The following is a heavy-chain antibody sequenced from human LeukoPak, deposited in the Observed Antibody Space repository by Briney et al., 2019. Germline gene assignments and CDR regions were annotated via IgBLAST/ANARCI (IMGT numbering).Heavy chain of an antibody. CDR1: GFTFSSYS. CDR3: ARDRRAAAAGTTYYYYYYMDV. J-gene: IGHJ6*03. Sequence: GGSLRLSCAASGFTFSSYSMNWVRQAPGKWLEWVSSISSSSSYIYYADSVKGRFTISRDNAKNSLYLQMNSLRAEDTAVYYCARDRRAAAAGTTYYYYYYMDVWGKGTTVTVSS. D-gene: IGHD6-13*01. V-gene: IGHV3-21*01. CDR2: ISSSSSYI.